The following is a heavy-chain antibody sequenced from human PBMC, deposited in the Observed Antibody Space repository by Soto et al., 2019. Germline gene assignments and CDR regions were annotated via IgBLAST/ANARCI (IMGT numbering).Heavy chain of an antibody. V-gene: IGHV4-61*01. J-gene: IGHJ4*02. Sequence: SETLSLTCTVSGGSVSSGSYYWSWIRQPPGKGLEWIGYIYYSGSTNYNPSLKSRVTISVDTSKNQFSLKLSSVTAADTAVYYCARGGDDIVVVPAATFDYWGQGTLVTVSS. CDR3: ARGGDDIVVVPAATFDY. D-gene: IGHD2-2*01. CDR2: IYYSGST. CDR1: GGSVSSGSYY.